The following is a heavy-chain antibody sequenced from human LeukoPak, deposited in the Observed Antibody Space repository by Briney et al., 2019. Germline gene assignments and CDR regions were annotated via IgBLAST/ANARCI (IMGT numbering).Heavy chain of an antibody. CDR2: IRFDEIKK. Sequence: TGGSLRLSCVASGLMFSTYGMHWVRQAPGKGLEWVAFIRFDEIKKEYSDSVEGRFTISRDNSKNTVSLQMNSLRREDTAVYYCVKDRGHLDAWDKGTKVTVSS. V-gene: IGHV3-30*02. CDR3: VKDRGHLDA. CDR1: GLMFSTYG. J-gene: IGHJ6*04.